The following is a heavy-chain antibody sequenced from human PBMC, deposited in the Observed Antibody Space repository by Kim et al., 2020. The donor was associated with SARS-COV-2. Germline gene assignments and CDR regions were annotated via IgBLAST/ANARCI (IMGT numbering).Heavy chain of an antibody. CDR3: ARDGRYLEEDSDAFDI. CDR2: IYYSGST. V-gene: IGHV4-31*03. CDR1: GGSISSGGYY. Sequence: SETLSLTCTVSGGSISSGGYYWSWIRQHPGKGLEWIGYIYYSGSTYYNPSLKSRVTISVDTSKNQFSLKLSSVTAADTAVYYCARDGRYLEEDSDAFDIWGQGTMVTVSS. J-gene: IGHJ3*02. D-gene: IGHD3-16*02.